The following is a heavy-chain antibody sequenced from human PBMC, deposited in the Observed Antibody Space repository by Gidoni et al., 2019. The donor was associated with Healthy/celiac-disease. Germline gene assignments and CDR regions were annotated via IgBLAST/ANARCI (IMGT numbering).Heavy chain of an antibody. J-gene: IGHJ6*02. V-gene: IGHV3-9*01. Sequence: EVQLVESGGGLVQPGRSLRLSCAASGFTFDDYAMHWVRQAPGKGLEWVSGISWNSGSIGYADSVKGRFTISRDNAKNSLYLQMNSLRAEDTALYYCAKDHDPYYYYGMDVWGQGTTVTVSS. CDR2: ISWNSGSI. D-gene: IGHD1-1*01. CDR3: AKDHDPYYYYGMDV. CDR1: GFTFDDYA.